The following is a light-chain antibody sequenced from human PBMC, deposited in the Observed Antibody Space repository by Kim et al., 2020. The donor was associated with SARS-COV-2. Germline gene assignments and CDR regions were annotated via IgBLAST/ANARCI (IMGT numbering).Light chain of an antibody. Sequence: VAPGQPAAITCSGGDVWGKNTTCYQQKQAHSPALLMYQDSKRPPGVPARFSGANSANTATLTISGTHAMDEADDYCQAWEGSTAVVFGGGTQLTVL. CDR1: DVWGKN. CDR2: QDS. CDR3: QAWEGSTAVV. V-gene: IGLV3-1*01. J-gene: IGLJ2*01.